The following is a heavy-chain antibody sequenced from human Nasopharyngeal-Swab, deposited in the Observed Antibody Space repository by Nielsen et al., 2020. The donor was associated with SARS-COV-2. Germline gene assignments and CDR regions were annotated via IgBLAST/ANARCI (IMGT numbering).Heavy chain of an antibody. V-gene: IGHV1-69*13. D-gene: IGHD2-21*02. CDR3: AREGDQTPGMLDV. J-gene: IGHJ6*02. CDR1: GGTFSSYA. CDR2: IIPIFGTA. Sequence: SVKVSCKASGGTFSSYAISWVRQAPGQGLEWMGGIIPIFGTANCAQKFQGRVTITADESTSTAYMELSSLRSEDTAVYYCAREGDQTPGMLDVWGQGTTVTVSS.